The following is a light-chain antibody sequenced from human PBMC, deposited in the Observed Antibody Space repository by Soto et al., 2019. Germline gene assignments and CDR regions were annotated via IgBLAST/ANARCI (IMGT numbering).Light chain of an antibody. V-gene: IGKV2-28*01. J-gene: IGKJ4*01. CDR3: MQALQTPT. CDR2: LGS. Sequence: DIVMTQSPPSLPVTPGEPASISFRSSQILLHSNGYNYLDWYLQKPGQSPQLLIYLGSNRASGVPDRFSGSGSGTDFTLKISRVEAEDVGVYYCMQALQTPTFGGGTKVDI. CDR1: QILLHSNGYNY.